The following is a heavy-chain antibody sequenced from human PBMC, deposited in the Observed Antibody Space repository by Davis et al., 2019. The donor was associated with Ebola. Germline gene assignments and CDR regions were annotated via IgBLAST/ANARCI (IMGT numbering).Heavy chain of an antibody. CDR3: ASNMELAPFDI. D-gene: IGHD1-7*01. V-gene: IGHV5-10-1*01. J-gene: IGHJ3*02. Sequence: GESLKISCKGSGYSFTSYWISWVRQMPGKGLEWMGRIDPSDSYTNYSPSFQGHVTISADKSISTADLQWSSLKASDTAMYYCASNMELAPFDIWGQGTMVTVSS. CDR2: IDPSDSYT. CDR1: GYSFTSYW.